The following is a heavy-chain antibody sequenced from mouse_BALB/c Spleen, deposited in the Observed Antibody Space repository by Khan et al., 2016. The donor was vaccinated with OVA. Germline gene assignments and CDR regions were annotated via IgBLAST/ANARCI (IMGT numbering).Heavy chain of an antibody. J-gene: IGHJ3*01. CDR1: GFTFSTFA. CDR2: INSDGDYT. CDR3: ARHNYGPFAY. D-gene: IGHD1-1*01. Sequence: EVELVESGGGLVKPGGSLKLSCIASGFTFSTFAMSWVRQTPEKRLEGVATINSDGDYTYYPDSVKGRFTISRDSAKNTLSLQMGRLRSDDTAMYYCARHNYGPFAYWGQGTLVTVSA. V-gene: IGHV5-9-3*01.